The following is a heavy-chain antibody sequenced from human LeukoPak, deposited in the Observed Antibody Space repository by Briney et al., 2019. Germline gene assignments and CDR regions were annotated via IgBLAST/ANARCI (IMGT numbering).Heavy chain of an antibody. Sequence: GGSLRLSCAASGFSFNNYAMNWVRQAPGKGLEWVSSISSSSSYIYYADSVKGRFTISRDNSKNTLYLQMNSLRAEDTAVYYCAKDLEPQLVGAADYWGQGTLVTVSS. CDR1: GFSFNNYA. J-gene: IGHJ4*02. D-gene: IGHD1-26*01. V-gene: IGHV3-21*01. CDR2: ISSSSSYI. CDR3: AKDLEPQLVGAADY.